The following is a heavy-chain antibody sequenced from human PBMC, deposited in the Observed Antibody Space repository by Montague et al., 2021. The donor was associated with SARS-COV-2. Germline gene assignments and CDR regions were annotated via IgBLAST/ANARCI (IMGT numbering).Heavy chain of an antibody. CDR1: GFMFSSYA. CDR2: ISGSGIST. J-gene: IGHJ6*02. V-gene: IGHV3-23*01. D-gene: IGHD5-24*01. CDR3: ARDQRGYNKSIDV. Sequence: SLRLSCAASGFMFSSYAMNWVRQAPGKGLEWVSTISGSGISTDYADSVKGRFTISRDNSGNTLYLQMNNLRVEDTAVYYCARDQRGYNKSIDVWGQGTTVTAAS.